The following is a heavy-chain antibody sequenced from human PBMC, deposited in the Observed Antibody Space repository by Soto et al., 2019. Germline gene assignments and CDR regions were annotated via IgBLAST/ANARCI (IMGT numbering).Heavy chain of an antibody. CDR1: GGSISSGDYY. V-gene: IGHV4-30-4*01. CDR3: TRIYCTTTSCFINGMDV. CDR2: IYYSGST. J-gene: IGHJ6*02. D-gene: IGHD2-2*01. Sequence: PSETLSLTCTVSGGSISSGDYYWSWIRQPPGKGLEWIGYIYYSGSTYYNPSLKSRVTISVDTSKNQFSLKLSSVTAADTATYYCTRIYCTTTSCFINGMDVWGQGTTVTVSS.